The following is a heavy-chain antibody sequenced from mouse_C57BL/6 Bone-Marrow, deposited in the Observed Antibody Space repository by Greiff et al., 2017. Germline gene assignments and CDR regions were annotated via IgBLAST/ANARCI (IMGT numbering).Heavy chain of an antibody. CDR1: GYTFTSYW. CDR3: AREGGLRGGFAY. D-gene: IGHD2-4*01. CDR2: IYPSDSET. J-gene: IGHJ3*01. Sequence: QVQLQQPGAELVRPGSSVKLSCKASGYTFTSYWTDWVKQRPGQGLEWIGNIYPSDSETHYNQKFKDKATLTVDKSSSTAYMQLSILTSEDSAVYYCAREGGLRGGFAYWGQGTLVTVSA. V-gene: IGHV1-61*01.